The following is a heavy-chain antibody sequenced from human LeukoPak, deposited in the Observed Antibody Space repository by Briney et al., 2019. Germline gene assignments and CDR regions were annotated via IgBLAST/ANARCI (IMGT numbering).Heavy chain of an antibody. D-gene: IGHD1-7*01. V-gene: IGHV3-21*01. CDR1: GFTFSSYE. CDR2: ISSSSSYI. Sequence: GGSLRLSCAASGFTFSSYEMNWVRQAPGKGLEWVSSISSSSSYIYYADSVKGRFTISRDNAKNSLYLQMNSLRAEDTAVYYCARDLLTWNSNWFDPWGQGTLVTVSS. CDR3: ARDLLTWNSNWFDP. J-gene: IGHJ5*02.